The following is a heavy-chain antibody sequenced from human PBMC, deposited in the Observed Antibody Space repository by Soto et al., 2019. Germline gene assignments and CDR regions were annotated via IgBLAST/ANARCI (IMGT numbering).Heavy chain of an antibody. D-gene: IGHD3-16*01. CDR1: GFTFSSYA. CDR2: ISGSGGST. Sequence: GGSLRLSCAASGFTFSSYAMSWVRQAPGKGLEWVSAISGSGGSTYYADSVKGRFTISRDNSKNTLYLQMNSLRAEDTAVYYCAKDGGNDYVWGTTLSWGQGTLVTVSS. J-gene: IGHJ5*02. V-gene: IGHV3-23*01. CDR3: AKDGGNDYVWGTTLS.